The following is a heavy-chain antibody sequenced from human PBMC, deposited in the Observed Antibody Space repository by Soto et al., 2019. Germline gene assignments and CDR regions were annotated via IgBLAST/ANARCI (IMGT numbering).Heavy chain of an antibody. CDR1: GLTFSSYA. Sequence: PGGSLRLSCAASGLTFSSYAMHWVRQAPGKGLEWVAVISYDGSNKYYADSVKGRFTISRDNSKNTLYLQMNSLRAEDTAVYYCAREGIRITGTKGFDYWGQGTLVTVSS. D-gene: IGHD1-7*01. V-gene: IGHV3-30-3*01. CDR3: AREGIRITGTKGFDY. CDR2: ISYDGSNK. J-gene: IGHJ4*02.